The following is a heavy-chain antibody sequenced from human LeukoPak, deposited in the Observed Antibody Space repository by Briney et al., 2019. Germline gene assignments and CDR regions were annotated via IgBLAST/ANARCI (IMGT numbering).Heavy chain of an antibody. Sequence: GGSLRLSCAASGFTVSSNYMSWVRQAPGKGLEWVSVIYSGGSTYYADSVKGRFTTSRDNSKNTLYLQMNSLRAEDTAVYYCASLASSSWYRGLFYWGQGTLVTVSS. V-gene: IGHV3-66*01. D-gene: IGHD6-13*01. CDR3: ASLASSSWYRGLFY. CDR2: IYSGGST. J-gene: IGHJ4*02. CDR1: GFTVSSNY.